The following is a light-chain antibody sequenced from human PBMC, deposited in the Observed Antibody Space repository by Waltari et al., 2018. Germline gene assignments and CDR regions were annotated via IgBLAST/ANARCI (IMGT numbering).Light chain of an antibody. Sequence: QSALTQPASVSGSPGQSITISCTGTRHDIGAYNYVSWYQQHPGKAPKLMIFDVSGRTSGVSDRFSGSKSDNTASLTISGLQGVDEADYDCSAAAGGNVVLFGGGTKVTVL. J-gene: IGLJ3*02. V-gene: IGLV2-14*03. CDR3: SAAAGGNVVL. CDR1: RHDIGAYNY. CDR2: DVS.